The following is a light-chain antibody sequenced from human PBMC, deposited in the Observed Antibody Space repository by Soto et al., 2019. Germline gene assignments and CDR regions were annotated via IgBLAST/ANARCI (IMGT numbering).Light chain of an antibody. V-gene: IGKV1-17*01. CDR1: QGIRDA. Sequence: DIQMTQSPSSLSASVGDRVTITCRASQGIRDALGWYQPKPGKAPTRLIYAASSLQSGVPSRLSGSGSWTEFTLTIRSLQPEDFATYYCLQHNSYPQTFGQGTKVEIK. CDR2: AAS. CDR3: LQHNSYPQT. J-gene: IGKJ1*01.